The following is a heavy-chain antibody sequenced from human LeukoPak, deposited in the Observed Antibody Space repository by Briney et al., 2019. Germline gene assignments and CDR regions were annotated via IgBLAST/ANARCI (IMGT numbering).Heavy chain of an antibody. V-gene: IGHV4-4*07. Sequence: PSETLSLTCTVSGGSISSYYWSWIRQPAGKGLEWIGRIYTSGSTNYNPSLKSRVTMAVDKSKNQFSLKLSSVTAADTAVYYCARDGDIVATFPIYFDYWGQGTLVTVSS. J-gene: IGHJ4*02. CDR3: ARDGDIVATFPIYFDY. D-gene: IGHD5-12*01. CDR2: IYTSGST. CDR1: GGSISSYY.